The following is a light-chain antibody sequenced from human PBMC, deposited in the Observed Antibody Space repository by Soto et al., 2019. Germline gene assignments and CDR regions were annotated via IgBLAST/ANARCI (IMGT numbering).Light chain of an antibody. CDR2: LEGSGSY. J-gene: IGLJ3*02. Sequence: QSVLTQSSSASASLGSSVKLTCTLSSGHSSYIIAWHQQQPGKAPRYLMKLEGSGSYNKGSGVPDRFSGSSSGADRYLTMSHLQFEDEADYYCETWDFNTRVFGGGTKLTVL. CDR1: SGHSSYI. V-gene: IGLV4-60*02. CDR3: ETWDFNTRV.